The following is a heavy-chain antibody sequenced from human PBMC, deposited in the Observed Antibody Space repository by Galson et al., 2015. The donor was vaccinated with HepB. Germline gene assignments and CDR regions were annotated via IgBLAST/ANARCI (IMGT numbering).Heavy chain of an antibody. D-gene: IGHD4-23*01. Sequence: SVKVSCKASGCTFTSYYMHWVRQAPGQGLEWMGIINPSGGSTSYAQKFQGRVTMTRDTSTSTVYMELSSLRSEDTAVYYCARGHGGNSLEAHDAFDIWGQGTMVTVSS. J-gene: IGHJ3*02. CDR2: INPSGGST. V-gene: IGHV1-46*01. CDR3: ARGHGGNSLEAHDAFDI. CDR1: GCTFTSYY.